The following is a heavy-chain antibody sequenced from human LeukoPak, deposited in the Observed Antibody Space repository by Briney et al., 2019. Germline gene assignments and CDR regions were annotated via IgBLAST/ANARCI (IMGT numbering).Heavy chain of an antibody. CDR1: GFTFSSYA. CDR2: ISGSGGST. J-gene: IGHJ4*02. V-gene: IGHV3-23*01. Sequence: GGSLRLSCAASGFTFSSYAMSWVRQAPGKGLEWVSAISGSGGSTFNADSVKGRFTISRDNSKNTLFLQMNSLRAEYTAIYYWAKDPPSGYYFDYWGQEPLVTVSS. D-gene: IGHD1-14*01. CDR3: AKDPPSGYYFDY.